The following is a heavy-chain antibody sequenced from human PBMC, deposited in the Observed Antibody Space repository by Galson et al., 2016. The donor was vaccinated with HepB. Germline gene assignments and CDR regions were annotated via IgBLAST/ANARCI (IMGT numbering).Heavy chain of an antibody. Sequence: ETLSLTCSVSGGSISSTTYYWVWIRQSPGKGPEWIGSINFSGDTYYDESLKSRVTISVDTSKSQSSLRLRSVTAADTAVYYCASVVVVSSGPTNYFVYWGQGMLVTVSS. J-gene: IGHJ4*02. V-gene: IGHV4-39*01. CDR3: ASVVVVSSGPTNYFVY. CDR2: INFSGDT. CDR1: GGSISSTTYY. D-gene: IGHD2-21*01.